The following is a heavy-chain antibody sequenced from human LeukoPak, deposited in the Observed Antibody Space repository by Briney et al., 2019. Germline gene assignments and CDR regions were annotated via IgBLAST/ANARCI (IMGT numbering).Heavy chain of an antibody. D-gene: IGHD6-19*01. J-gene: IGHJ1*01. CDR3: ARDWGYSSGWLEYFEH. CDR1: QYTFTDYA. V-gene: IGHV1-18*01. CDR2: ISAYNGNI. Sequence: ASVKVSCKASQYTFTDYAVHWVRQAPGQRLEWMGWISAYNGNINYAQKLQGRVTMTTDTSTTTAYMELRSLRSDDTAVYYCARDWGYSSGWLEYFEHWGQGTLVTVSS.